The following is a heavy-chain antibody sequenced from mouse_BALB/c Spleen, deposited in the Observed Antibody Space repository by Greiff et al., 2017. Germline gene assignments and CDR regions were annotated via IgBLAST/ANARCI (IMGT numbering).Heavy chain of an antibody. D-gene: IGHD1-1*01. Sequence: EVQLQQSGAELVKPGASVKLSCTASGFNIKDTYMHWVKQRPEQGLEWIGRIDPANGNTKYDPKFQGKATITADTSSNTAYLQLSSLTSEDTAVYYCARAIYYYGSREAMDYWGQGTSVTVSS. CDR2: IDPANGNT. CDR1: GFNIKDTY. CDR3: ARAIYYYGSREAMDY. V-gene: IGHV14-3*02. J-gene: IGHJ4*01.